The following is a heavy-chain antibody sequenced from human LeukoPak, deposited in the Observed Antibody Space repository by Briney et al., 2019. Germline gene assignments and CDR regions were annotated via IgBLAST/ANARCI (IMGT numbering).Heavy chain of an antibody. V-gene: IGHV3-30-3*01. CDR2: ISYDGSNK. D-gene: IGHD3-22*01. CDR3: ARDRTNYYDSSGYIGTMDY. Sequence: PGGSLRLSCAASGFTFSSYAMHWVRQAPGKGLEWVAVISYDGSNKYYADSVKGRFTISRDNSKNTLYLRMNSLRAEDTAVYYCARDRTNYYDSSGYIGTMDYWGQGTLVTVSS. CDR1: GFTFSSYA. J-gene: IGHJ4*02.